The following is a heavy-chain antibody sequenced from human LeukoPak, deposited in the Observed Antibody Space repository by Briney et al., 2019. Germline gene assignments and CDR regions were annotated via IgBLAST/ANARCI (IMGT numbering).Heavy chain of an antibody. Sequence: PSETLSLTCTVSGGSISSHYWSWIRQPPGKGLEWVGYIYYSGSTNYNPSLKSRVTISVDTSKNQFSLKLSSVTAADTAVYYCARVRSSSSRWFDPWGQGTLVTVSS. CDR1: GGSISSHY. CDR3: ARVRSSSSRWFDP. CDR2: IYYSGST. D-gene: IGHD6-6*01. V-gene: IGHV4-59*11. J-gene: IGHJ5*02.